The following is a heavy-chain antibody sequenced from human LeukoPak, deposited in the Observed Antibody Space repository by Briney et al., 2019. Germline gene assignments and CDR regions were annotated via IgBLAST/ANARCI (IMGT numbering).Heavy chain of an antibody. CDR2: ISFDGTNK. J-gene: IGHJ3*02. V-gene: IGHV3-30*03. CDR3: ARGSGYYNDAFDI. CDR1: GFTFSSYG. Sequence: GGSLRLSCAASGFTFSSYGMHWVRQAPGKGLEGVAVISFDGTNKYYADSVKGRFTISRDNSKNTLYLQMNSLRAEDTAVYYCARGSGYYNDAFDIWGQGTMVTVSS. D-gene: IGHD3-22*01.